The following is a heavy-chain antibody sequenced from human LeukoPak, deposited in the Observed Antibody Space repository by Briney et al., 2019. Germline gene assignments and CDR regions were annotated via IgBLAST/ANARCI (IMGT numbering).Heavy chain of an antibody. D-gene: IGHD3-16*01. CDR2: ISSSVSII. Sequence: RTGGSLRLSCAASGFTFSSYSMNWVRQAPGKGLEWVSYISSSVSIIYYADSVKGRFTISRDNAKNSLYLQMNSLRAEDTAVYYCARELGGRGAFDVWGQGTMVTVSS. CDR3: ARELGGRGAFDV. V-gene: IGHV3-48*01. J-gene: IGHJ3*01. CDR1: GFTFSSYS.